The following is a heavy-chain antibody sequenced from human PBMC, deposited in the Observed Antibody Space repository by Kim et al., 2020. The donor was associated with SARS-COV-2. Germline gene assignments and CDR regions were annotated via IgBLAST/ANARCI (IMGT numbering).Heavy chain of an antibody. J-gene: IGHJ3*02. CDR3: ARASGQWRLIDAFDI. Sequence: ASVKVSCKASGYTFTSYGISWVRQAPGQGLEWMGWISAYNGNTNYAQKLQGRVTLTTDTSTSTAYMELRSLRSDDTAVYYCARASGQWRLIDAFDIWGQGTMVTVSS. V-gene: IGHV1-18*04. CDR2: ISAYNGNT. D-gene: IGHD6-19*01. CDR1: GYTFTSYG.